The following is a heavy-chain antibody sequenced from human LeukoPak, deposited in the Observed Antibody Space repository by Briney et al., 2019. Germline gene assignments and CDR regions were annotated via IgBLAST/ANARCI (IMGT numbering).Heavy chain of an antibody. J-gene: IGHJ4*02. CDR1: GLTFTDFW. CDR3: SGRDSSRSPRAY. CDR2: INPDGNEK. Sequence: GGSLRLSCAASGLTFTDFWMNWVRLAPGRGLEWLANINPDGNEKYYVDSVKGRFAMSRDNAKTEVYLEMNSLRAEDTSVYYCSGRDSSRSPRAYWGQGTLVSVSS. D-gene: IGHD6-13*01. V-gene: IGHV3-7*01.